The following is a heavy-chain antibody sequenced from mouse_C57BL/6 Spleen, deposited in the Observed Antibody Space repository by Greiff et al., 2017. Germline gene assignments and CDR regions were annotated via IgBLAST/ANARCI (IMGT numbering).Heavy chain of an antibody. D-gene: IGHD2-2*01. CDR2: INPGSGGT. CDR1: GYAFTNYL. V-gene: IGHV1-54*01. J-gene: IGHJ4*01. CDR3: ARRLLRFYAMDY. Sequence: VQLQQSGAELVRPGTSVKVSCKASGYAFTNYLIEWVKQRPGQGLEWIGVINPGSGGTNYNETFKGKATLTADKSSSTAYMQLSSLTSEDSAVYFCARRLLRFYAMDYWGQGTSVTVSS.